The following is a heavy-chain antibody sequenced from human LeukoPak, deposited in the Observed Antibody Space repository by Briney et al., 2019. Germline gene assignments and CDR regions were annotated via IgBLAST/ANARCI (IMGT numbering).Heavy chain of an antibody. J-gene: IGHJ1*01. Sequence: SVKVSCKASGGTFSSYTISWVRQAPGQGLEWMGGIIPGFGTANYAQKFQGRATITADESTTTAYMELGSLRSEDTALYYCATCDSGASGFFRHWGQGTLVTVSS. V-gene: IGHV1-69*01. CDR1: GGTFSSYT. CDR3: ATCDSGASGFFRH. D-gene: IGHD6-19*01. CDR2: IIPGFGTA.